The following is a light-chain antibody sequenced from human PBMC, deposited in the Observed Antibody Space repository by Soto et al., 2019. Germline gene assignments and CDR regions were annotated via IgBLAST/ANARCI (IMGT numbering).Light chain of an antibody. CDR1: QSVSSSY. V-gene: IGKV3-20*01. Sequence: EIVLTQSPGTLSLSPGERATLSCRASQSVSSSYLAWHQQTPGEAPRLLIDDTSSRARGIPDRCSGSGSGTDFTLAISILEAEDFAVYYCQHYGCSASFGQGTKVELK. CDR3: QHYGCSAS. CDR2: DTS. J-gene: IGKJ1*01.